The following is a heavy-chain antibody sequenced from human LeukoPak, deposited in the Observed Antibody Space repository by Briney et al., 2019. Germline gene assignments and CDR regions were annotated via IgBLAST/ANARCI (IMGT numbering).Heavy chain of an antibody. D-gene: IGHD5-18*01. Sequence: PSETLSLTCTVSGGSISSSSYYWGWIRQPPGKGLEWIGSIYYSGSTYYNPSLKSRVTISVDTSKNQFSLKLSSVTVADTAVYYCASGYSYGYPTRSVDYWGQGTLVTVSS. CDR2: IYYSGST. J-gene: IGHJ4*02. CDR1: GGSISSSSYY. CDR3: ASGYSYGYPTRSVDY. V-gene: IGHV4-39*01.